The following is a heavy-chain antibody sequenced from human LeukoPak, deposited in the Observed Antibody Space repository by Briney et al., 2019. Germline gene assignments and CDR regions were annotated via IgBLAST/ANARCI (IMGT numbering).Heavy chain of an antibody. CDR3: AKDYYYGSGSYFLYYFDY. V-gene: IGHV3-23*01. CDR2: ISGSGGST. CDR1: GFTFSSYA. D-gene: IGHD3-10*01. Sequence: GGSLRLSCAASGFTFSSYAMSWVRQAPGKGLEWVSAISGSGGSTYYADSVKGRFTISRDNSKNTLYLQMNSLRAEDTAVYYCAKDYYYGSGSYFLYYFDYWGQGTLVTVSS. J-gene: IGHJ4*02.